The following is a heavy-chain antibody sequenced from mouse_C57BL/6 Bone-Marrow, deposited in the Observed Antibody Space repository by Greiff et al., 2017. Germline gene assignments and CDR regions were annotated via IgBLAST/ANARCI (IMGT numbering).Heavy chain of an antibody. V-gene: IGHV1-55*01. CDR2: IYPGSGST. D-gene: IGHD2-3*01. CDR1: GYTFTSYW. Sequence: VQLQQPGAELVKPGASVKMSCKASGYTFTSYWITWVKQRPGQGLEWIGDIYPGSGSTNYNEKFKSKATLTVDKSSSTAYMQLSSLTSEDSAVYYCAREGYDYLDYWGQGTTLTVSS. J-gene: IGHJ2*01. CDR3: AREGYDYLDY.